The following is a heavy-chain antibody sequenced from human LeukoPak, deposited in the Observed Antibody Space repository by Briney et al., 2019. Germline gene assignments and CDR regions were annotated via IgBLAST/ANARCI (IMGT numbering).Heavy chain of an antibody. D-gene: IGHD2-2*01. J-gene: IGHJ6*02. Sequence: GGSLRLSCAASGFTFSSYAMHWVRQAPGKGLEYVSAISSNGGSTYYANSVKGRFTISRDNSKNTLYLQMGSLRAEDMAVYYCARKAGPLYCSSTSCSRGYGMDVWGQGTTVTVSS. V-gene: IGHV3-64*01. CDR3: ARKAGPLYCSSTSCSRGYGMDV. CDR1: GFTFSSYA. CDR2: ISSNGGST.